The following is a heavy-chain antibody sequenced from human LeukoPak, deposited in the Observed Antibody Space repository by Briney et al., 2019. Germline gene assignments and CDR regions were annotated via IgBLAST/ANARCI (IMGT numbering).Heavy chain of an antibody. CDR1: GFNFSSYE. J-gene: IGHJ6*04. CDR3: AELGITMIGGV. CDR2: ISSSGSTI. V-gene: IGHV3-48*03. Sequence: GGSLRLSCAASGFNFSSYEMNWVRQAPGKGLEWVSYISSSGSTIYYADSVKGRFTICRDNAKNSLYLQMNSLRAEDTAVYYCAELGITMIGGVWGKGTTVTISS. D-gene: IGHD3-10*02.